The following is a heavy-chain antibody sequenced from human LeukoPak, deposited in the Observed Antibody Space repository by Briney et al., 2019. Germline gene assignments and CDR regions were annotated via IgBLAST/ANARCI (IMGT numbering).Heavy chain of an antibody. CDR1: GYTFTSYA. V-gene: IGHV1-3*01. Sequence: ASVKVSCKASGYTFTSYAMHWVRQAPGQRLEWMGWINAGSGNTKYSQKFQGRVTITRDTSASTAYMELSSLRSDDTAVYYCARDDLVRGVTLDAFDIWGQGTMVTVSS. J-gene: IGHJ3*02. D-gene: IGHD3-10*01. CDR2: INAGSGNT. CDR3: ARDDLVRGVTLDAFDI.